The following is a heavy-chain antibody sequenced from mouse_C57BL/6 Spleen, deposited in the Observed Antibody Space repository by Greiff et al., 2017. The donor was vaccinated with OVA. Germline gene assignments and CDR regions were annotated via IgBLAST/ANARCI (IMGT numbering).Heavy chain of an antibody. D-gene: IGHD2-4*01. CDR2: INPSSGYT. V-gene: IGHV1-4*01. J-gene: IGHJ4*01. CDR3: ARAIYYDYDDAMDY. CDR1: GYTFTSYT. Sequence: QVQLQQSGAELARPGASVKMSCKASGYTFTSYTMHWVKQRPGQGLEWIGYINPSSGYTKYNQKFKDKATLTADKSSSTAYMQLSSLTSEDSAVYYCARAIYYDYDDAMDYWGQGTSVTVSS.